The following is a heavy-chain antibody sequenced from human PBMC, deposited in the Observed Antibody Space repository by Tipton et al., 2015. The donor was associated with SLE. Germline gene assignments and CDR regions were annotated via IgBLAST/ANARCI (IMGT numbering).Heavy chain of an antibody. D-gene: IGHD3-10*01. CDR3: ARGAPITMAPDAFDI. CDR1: GGSISSGSYY. V-gene: IGHV4-61*02. CDR2: IYTSGST. J-gene: IGHJ3*02. Sequence: LRLSCTVSGGSISSGSYYWSWIRQPAGKGLEWIGRIYTSGSTNYNPSLKSRVTISVGTSKNQFSLKLSSVTAADTAVYYCARGAPITMAPDAFDIWGQGTMVTVSS.